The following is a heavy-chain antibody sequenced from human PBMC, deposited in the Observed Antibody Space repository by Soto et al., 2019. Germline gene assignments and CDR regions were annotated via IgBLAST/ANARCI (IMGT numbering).Heavy chain of an antibody. CDR3: VREGSTWYNYFDH. CDR2: ISKYGGST. CDR1: GFNFSDYG. D-gene: IGHD6-13*01. V-gene: IGHV3-64D*06. J-gene: IGHJ4*02. Sequence: PGGSLRLSCSASGFNFSDYGMHWVRQAPGKGLEYVSAISKYGGSTYYADSVKGRFTISRDNSKNTLYLQMNSLNIEDTAVYSCVREGSTWYNYFDHWGQGTLVTVSS.